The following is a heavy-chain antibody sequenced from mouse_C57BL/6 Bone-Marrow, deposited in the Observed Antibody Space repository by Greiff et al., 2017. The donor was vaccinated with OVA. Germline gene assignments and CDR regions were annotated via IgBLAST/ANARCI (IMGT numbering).Heavy chain of an antibody. CDR3: ARIAGNYFDY. CDR1: GYTFTDYY. D-gene: IGHD4-1*01. V-gene: IGHV1-19*01. J-gene: IGHJ2*01. Sequence: EVQLQQSGPVLVKPGASVKMSCKASGYTFTDYYMNWVKQSHGKSLEWIGVINPYNGGTSYNQKFKGKAKLTVDKSSSTAYMELNSLTSEDSAVYYCARIAGNYFDYWGQGTTLTVSS. CDR2: INPYNGGT.